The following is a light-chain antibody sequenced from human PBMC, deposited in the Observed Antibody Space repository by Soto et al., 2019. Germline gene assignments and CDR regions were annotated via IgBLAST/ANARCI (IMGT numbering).Light chain of an antibody. CDR3: QSYDNSLSGWV. CDR2: GYT. CDR1: GSNIGRNY. Sequence: QSVLTQPASLSAPPGEKVTISCSGRGSNIGRNYVSWYRQFPGTAPQLLMYGYTNRPSGVPDRFSGSKSGTSASLAITGLQAEDEADYYCQSYDNSLSGWVFGGGTKLTVL. J-gene: IGLJ3*02. V-gene: IGLV1-40*01.